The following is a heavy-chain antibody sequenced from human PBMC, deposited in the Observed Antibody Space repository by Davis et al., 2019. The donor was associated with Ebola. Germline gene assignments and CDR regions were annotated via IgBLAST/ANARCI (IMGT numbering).Heavy chain of an antibody. D-gene: IGHD6-19*01. CDR1: GFSLSSYW. Sequence: PGGSLRLSCAASGFSLSSYWMHWVRQAPGKGLVWVSRINSDGSTTSYADSVKGRFTISRDIAKNTLYLQMDSLRAEDTAVYYCARGSGWLTPFDYWGQGTLVTVSS. J-gene: IGHJ4*02. V-gene: IGHV3-74*01. CDR2: INSDGSTT. CDR3: ARGSGWLTPFDY.